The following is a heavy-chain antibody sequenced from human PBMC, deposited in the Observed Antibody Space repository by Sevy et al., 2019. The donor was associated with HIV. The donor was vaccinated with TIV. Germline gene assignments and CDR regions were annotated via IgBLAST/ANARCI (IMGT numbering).Heavy chain of an antibody. J-gene: IGHJ5*02. CDR1: GFTFSTYG. V-gene: IGHV3-30*18. CDR2: ISYDGSNK. D-gene: IGHD6-13*01. CDR3: AKDLSGYSSTWGLNWFDP. Sequence: GGSLRLSCAASGFTFSTYGMHWVRQAPGKGLEWVAVISYDGSNKYYADSVKGRFTISRDNSKNTVYLQMNSLRAEDTAMYYCAKDLSGYSSTWGLNWFDPWGQGTLVTVSS.